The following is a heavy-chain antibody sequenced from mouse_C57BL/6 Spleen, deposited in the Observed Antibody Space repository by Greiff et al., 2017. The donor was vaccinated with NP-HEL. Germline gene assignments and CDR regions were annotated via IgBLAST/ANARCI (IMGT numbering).Heavy chain of an antibody. CDR1: GYTFTTYP. Sequence: QVQLKESGAELVKPGASVKMSCKASGYTFTTYPIEWMKQNHGKSLEWIGNFHPYNDDTNYNEKFKGKATLTVEKSSSTVYLELSRLASDDADVYYSAKGEVGGLDYWGQGTTLTVSS. CDR3: AKGEVGGLDY. D-gene: IGHD1-1*02. V-gene: IGHV1-47*01. CDR2: FHPYNDDT. J-gene: IGHJ2*01.